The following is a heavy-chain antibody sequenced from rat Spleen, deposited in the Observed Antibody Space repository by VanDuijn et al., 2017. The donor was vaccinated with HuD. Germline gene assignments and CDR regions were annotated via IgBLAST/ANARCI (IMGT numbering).Heavy chain of an antibody. D-gene: IGHD1-6*01. CDR2: ITNTGGST. CDR1: GFTFNNYW. J-gene: IGHJ2*01. CDR3: TRDVHYGSGY. Sequence: EVQLVESGGGLVQPGRSLKLSCVASGFTFNNYWMTWIRQAPGKGLEWVASITNTGGSTYYADSVKGRFTISRDNAKSTLYLQMNSLRSEDTATYYCTRDVHYGSGYWGQGVMVTVSS. V-gene: IGHV5-31*01.